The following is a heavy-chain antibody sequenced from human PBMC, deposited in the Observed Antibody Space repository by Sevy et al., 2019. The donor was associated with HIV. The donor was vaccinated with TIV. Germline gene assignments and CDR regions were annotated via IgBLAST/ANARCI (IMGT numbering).Heavy chain of an antibody. CDR3: AKSAPYIHGSGRTFDY. CDR1: GDSVSSGSYY. CDR2: IYYSGST. V-gene: IGHV4-61*03. D-gene: IGHD3-10*01. J-gene: IGHJ4*02. Sequence: SETLSLTCTVSGDSVSSGSYYWGWIRQPPGKGLEWIGNIYYSGSTNFNPSLKSRATISIHTSNTHFSLRLTAVTAADTAVYYCAKSAPYIHGSGRTFDYWGQGILVTVYS.